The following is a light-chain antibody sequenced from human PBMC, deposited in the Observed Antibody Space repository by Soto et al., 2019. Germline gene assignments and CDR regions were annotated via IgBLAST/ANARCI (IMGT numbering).Light chain of an antibody. CDR3: QQYNSYWT. Sequence: DIQITQSPSTLSASVGDRVTITCRANQSISTWLAWYQQKPGKAPKLLIYRASSLESGVPSRFSGSGSGTEFTLTISSLQPDDFATYYCQQYNSYWTFGQGTKVEIK. J-gene: IGKJ1*01. CDR1: QSISTW. V-gene: IGKV1-5*03. CDR2: RAS.